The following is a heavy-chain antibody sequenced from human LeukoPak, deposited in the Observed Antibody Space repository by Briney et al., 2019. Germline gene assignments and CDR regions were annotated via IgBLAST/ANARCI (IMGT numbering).Heavy chain of an antibody. J-gene: IGHJ4*02. Sequence: GGSLRLSCAASGFTLSNAWMSWVRQAPGKGLEWVGRIKSKTDGGTTEYAAPVNGRFTISRDDSKNTLYLQMNSLETEYTAVYYCTTGPDTGRDYWGQGTLVTVSS. D-gene: IGHD1-14*01. CDR1: GFTLSNAW. V-gene: IGHV3-15*01. CDR2: IKSKTDGGTT. CDR3: TTGPDTGRDY.